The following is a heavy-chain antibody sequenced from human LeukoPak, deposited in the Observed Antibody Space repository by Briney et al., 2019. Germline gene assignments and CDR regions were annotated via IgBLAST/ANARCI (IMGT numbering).Heavy chain of an antibody. CDR2: IYYSGST. CDR3: ARIDRAVAGTIDY. V-gene: IGHV4-59*08. J-gene: IGHJ4*02. D-gene: IGHD6-19*01. CDR1: GGSISSYF. Sequence: SETLSLSCVVSGGSISSYFWSWVRQPPGKGLEWIGYIYYSGSTNYNTSLKRRVTMSVDTSKNQFSLKRSSVTAADTAVYYCARIDRAVAGTIDYWGEGTLVTVSS.